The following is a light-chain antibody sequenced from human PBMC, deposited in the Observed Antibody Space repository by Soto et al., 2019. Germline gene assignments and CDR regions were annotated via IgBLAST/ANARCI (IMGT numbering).Light chain of an antibody. V-gene: IGKV1-9*01. CDR3: QHLNSYPRT. J-gene: IGKJ1*01. Sequence: DIQLTQSPSFLSASVGDRVTITCRASQGISSYLAWYQQKPGKAPKLLIYGASTLQNGVPSTFSGSGSGTEFTLTISSLQPEDFATYYFQHLNSYPRTFGQGTKVDIK. CDR1: QGISSY. CDR2: GAS.